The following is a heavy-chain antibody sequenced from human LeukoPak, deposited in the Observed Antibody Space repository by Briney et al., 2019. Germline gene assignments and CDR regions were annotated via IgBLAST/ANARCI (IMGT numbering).Heavy chain of an antibody. D-gene: IGHD3-10*01. CDR3: AREQYGSGSYYNNNWFDP. CDR2: ISAYNGNT. J-gene: IGHJ5*02. CDR1: GYTFTSYG. V-gene: IGHV1-18*01. Sequence: ASVKVSCKASGYTFTSYGISWVRQAPGQGLEWMGWISAYNGNTNYAQKLQGRVTMTTDTSTSTAYMELRSLRSDDTAVYYCAREQYGSGSYYNNNWFDPWGQGTLVTVSS.